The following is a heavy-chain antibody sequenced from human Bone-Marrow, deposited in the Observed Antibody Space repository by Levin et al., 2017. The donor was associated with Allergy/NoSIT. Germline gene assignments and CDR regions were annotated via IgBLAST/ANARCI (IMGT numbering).Heavy chain of an antibody. Sequence: GGSLRLSCVASGFTFSDYYMSWFRQAPGKGLEFVAYISSSSTYRRYADSVQGRFTISRDNAKKSLTMEMNSLRAEDTAVYYCASGENPGVDYWGQGTLVAVSS. V-gene: IGHV3-11*03. CDR3: ASGENPGVDY. D-gene: IGHD2/OR15-2a*01. CDR2: ISSSSTYR. J-gene: IGHJ4*02. CDR1: GFTFSDYY.